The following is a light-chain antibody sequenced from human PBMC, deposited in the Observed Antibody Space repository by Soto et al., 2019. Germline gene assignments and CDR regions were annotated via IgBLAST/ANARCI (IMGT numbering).Light chain of an antibody. CDR3: LLYYGGQMGV. CDR1: TGAVTSGYY. Sequence: QAVVTQEPSLTVSPGGTVTLTCASSTGAVTSGYYPNWFQQKPGQAPRALIYSKSNKYSWTPARFSGSLLGGKAALTLSGVQPEDEAEYYCLLYYGGQMGVFGGGTKLTVL. J-gene: IGLJ2*01. CDR2: SKS. V-gene: IGLV7-43*01.